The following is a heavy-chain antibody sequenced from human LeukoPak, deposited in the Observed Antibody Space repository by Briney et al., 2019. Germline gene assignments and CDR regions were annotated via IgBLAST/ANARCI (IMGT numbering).Heavy chain of an antibody. Sequence: PSDPVPLPCTLSGVPISSSRYYWRWIPQPPGKALEWIGSIYYSGRTYYNPSLKSRVTISVDTSNNQSSLKLSSVTAADTAVYYCARQPSARAGTSDYWGQGTLVTVSS. CDR2: IYYSGRT. D-gene: IGHD6-19*01. CDR3: ARQPSARAGTSDY. V-gene: IGHV4-39*01. J-gene: IGHJ4*02. CDR1: GVPISSSRYY.